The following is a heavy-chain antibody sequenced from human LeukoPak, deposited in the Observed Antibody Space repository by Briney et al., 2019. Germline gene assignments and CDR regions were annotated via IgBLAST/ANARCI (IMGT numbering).Heavy chain of an antibody. Sequence: GGSLRLSCAASGFIFSSYGMHWVRQAPGKGLEWVAFIRYDGSNTYYADSVKGRFTISRDNAKNSLYLQMNSLRAEDTAVYNCAGDSGWYTGFDYWGQGTLVTVSS. J-gene: IGHJ4*02. D-gene: IGHD6-19*01. CDR3: AGDSGWYTGFDY. CDR2: IRYDGSNT. CDR1: GFIFSSYG. V-gene: IGHV3-30*02.